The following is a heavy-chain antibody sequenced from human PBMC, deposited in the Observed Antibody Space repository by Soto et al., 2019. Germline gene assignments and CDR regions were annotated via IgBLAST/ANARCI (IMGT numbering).Heavy chain of an antibody. D-gene: IGHD3-16*01. J-gene: IGHJ3*01. CDR3: AHAFGGTSWPNDAFDV. CDR1: GFSFSADGVG. Sequence: QITLKESGPPLAKPTQTLTLTCIFSGFSFSADGVGVGWIRQPPGKALEWLALIYWDDDTRYRPSLKSRLTITKDSSKNQVVLPMTNMDPLDTATYYCAHAFGGTSWPNDAFDVWGQGTVVTVSS. CDR2: IYWDDDT. V-gene: IGHV2-5*02.